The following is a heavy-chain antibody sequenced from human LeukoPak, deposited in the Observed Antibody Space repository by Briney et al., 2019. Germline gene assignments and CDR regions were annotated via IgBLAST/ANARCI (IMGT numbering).Heavy chain of an antibody. J-gene: IGHJ4*02. CDR1: GFTFSSYS. CDR3: ARDISTGLWLRVFDY. D-gene: IGHD5-12*01. Sequence: GGSLRLSCAASGFTFSSYSMNWVRQAPGKGLEWVSSISSSSYIYYADSVKGRFTISRDNAKNSLYLQMNSLRAEDTAVYYCARDISTGLWLRVFDYWGQGTLVTVSS. CDR2: ISSSSYI. V-gene: IGHV3-21*01.